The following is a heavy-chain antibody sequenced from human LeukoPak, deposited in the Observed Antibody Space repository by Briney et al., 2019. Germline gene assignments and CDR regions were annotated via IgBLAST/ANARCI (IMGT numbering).Heavy chain of an antibody. CDR2: ISSSSSYI. CDR1: GFTFSSYS. D-gene: IGHD6-13*01. J-gene: IGHJ4*02. CDR3: ARAPSSWYDTEIDY. V-gene: IGHV3-21*01. Sequence: GGSLRLSCAASGFTFSSYSMNWVRQAPGKGLEWVSSISSSSSYIYYADSVKGRFTISRDNTKNSLYLQMNSLRAEDTAVYYCARAPSSWYDTEIDYWGQGTLVTVSS.